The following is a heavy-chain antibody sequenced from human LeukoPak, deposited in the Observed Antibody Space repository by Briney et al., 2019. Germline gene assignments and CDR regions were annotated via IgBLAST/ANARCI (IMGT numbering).Heavy chain of an antibody. D-gene: IGHD4-17*01. CDR2: IYTSGST. Sequence: SETLSLTCTVSGGSISSGSYYWSWIRQPAGKGLEWIGRIYTSGSTNYNPSLKSRVTISVDTSKNQFSLKLSSLTAADTAIYYCARGIESYGDYGYWGQGILVTVSS. J-gene: IGHJ4*02. V-gene: IGHV4-61*02. CDR1: GGSISSGSYY. CDR3: ARGIESYGDYGY.